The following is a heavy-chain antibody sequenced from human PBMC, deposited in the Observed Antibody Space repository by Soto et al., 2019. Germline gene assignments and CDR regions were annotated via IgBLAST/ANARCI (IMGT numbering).Heavy chain of an antibody. V-gene: IGHV3-23*01. CDR1: GFTFSCHA. CDR3: AKEKMEQWLVGGYYDY. CDR2: TIDSGGRS. D-gene: IGHD6-19*01. J-gene: IGHJ4*02. Sequence: EVQLLESGGGLVQPGGSLRLSCAASGFTFSCHAMSWVRQAPGKGLEWVSSTIDSGGRSYHADSVTGRFTISRDNSKNTLYLQMNSLRADDTAIYYCAKEKMEQWLVGGYYDYWGQGALVTVSS.